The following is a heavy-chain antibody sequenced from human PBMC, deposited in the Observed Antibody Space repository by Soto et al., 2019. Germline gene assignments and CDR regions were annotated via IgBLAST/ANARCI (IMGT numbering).Heavy chain of an antibody. Sequence: QITLKESGPTLGKPTQTLTLTCTISGFSLSTSGVGVGWIRQPPGKALEWLALIYWDDDKRYRSSLKSRLTITKDTSKNQVVLTMTNMDPVDTATYYCARRSGGTYPDMYYFDYWGQGTLVTVSS. CDR3: ARRSGGTYPDMYYFDY. V-gene: IGHV2-5*02. J-gene: IGHJ4*02. CDR2: IYWDDDK. D-gene: IGHD1-26*01. CDR1: GFSLSTSGVG.